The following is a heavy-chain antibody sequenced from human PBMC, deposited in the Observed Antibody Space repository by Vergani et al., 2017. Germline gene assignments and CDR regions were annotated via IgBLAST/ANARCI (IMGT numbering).Heavy chain of an antibody. V-gene: IGHV3-30*18. D-gene: IGHD6-19*01. CDR1: GFTFSSYG. J-gene: IGHJ6*02. CDR3: AKEGYPTIAVAGDYYYYYGMDV. Sequence: QVQLVESGGGVVQPGRSLRLSCAASGFTFSSYGMHWVRQAPGKGLEWVAVISYDGSNKYYADSVKGRFTISRDNSKNTLYLQMNSLRAEDTAVYYCAKEGYPTIAVAGDYYYYYGMDVWGQGP. CDR2: ISYDGSNK.